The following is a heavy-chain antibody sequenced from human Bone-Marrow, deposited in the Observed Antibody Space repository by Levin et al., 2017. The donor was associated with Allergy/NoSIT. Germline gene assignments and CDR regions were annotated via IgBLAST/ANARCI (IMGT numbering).Heavy chain of an antibody. J-gene: IGHJ6*02. V-gene: IGHV3-30*04. D-gene: IGHD6-19*01. CDR1: GFTFSSYA. CDR2: ISYDGSNK. Sequence: GESLKISCAASGFTFSSYAMHWVRQAPGKGLEWVAVISYDGSNKYYADSVKGRFTISRDNSKNTLYLQMNSLRAEDTAVYYCGREGYKWLAYYYYYGMDVWGQGTTVTVSS. CDR3: GREGYKWLAYYYYYGMDV.